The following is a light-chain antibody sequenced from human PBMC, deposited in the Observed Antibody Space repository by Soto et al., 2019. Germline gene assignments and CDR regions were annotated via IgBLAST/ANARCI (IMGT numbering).Light chain of an antibody. CDR2: EVN. J-gene: IGLJ1*01. CDR3: SSYTSSSTYV. Sequence: QSVLTQPASVSGCPGQSITISCTGTSSDVGGYNYVSWFQQHPGKAPKLMIYEVNNRPSGVSNRFSGSKSDNTASLTISGLQAEDEADYYCSSYTSSSTYVFGTGTKVTVL. CDR1: SSDVGGYNY. V-gene: IGLV2-14*01.